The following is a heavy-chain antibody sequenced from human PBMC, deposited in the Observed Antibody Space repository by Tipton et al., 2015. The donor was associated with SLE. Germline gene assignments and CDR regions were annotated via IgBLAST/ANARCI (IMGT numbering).Heavy chain of an antibody. CDR2: FSDGGSST. V-gene: IGHV3-23*04. CDR3: AKGGTGKFDY. Sequence: QLVQSGGDVVQPGGSLRLSCAASGFTFDDYTMHWVRQAPGKGLEWVSDFSDGGSSTYYADSVKGRFTISRDNSKNMLYLQMNSLRVEDTAVYYCAKGGTGKFDYWGQGTLVTVSS. D-gene: IGHD7-27*01. CDR1: GFTFDDYT. J-gene: IGHJ4*02.